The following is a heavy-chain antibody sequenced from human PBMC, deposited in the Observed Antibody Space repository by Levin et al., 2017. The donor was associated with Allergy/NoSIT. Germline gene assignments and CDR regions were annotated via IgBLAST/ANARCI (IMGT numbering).Heavy chain of an antibody. J-gene: IGHJ4*02. V-gene: IGHV3-9*01. D-gene: IGHD6-13*01. CDR3: AKDRGSEHSSSWTSD. CDR2: ISWNSGSI. Sequence: GGSLRLSCAASGFTFDDYAMHWVRQAPGKGLEWVSGISWNSGSIGYADSVKGRFTISRDNAKNSLYLQMNSLRAEDTALYYCAKDRGSEHSSSWTSDWGQGTLVTVSS. CDR1: GFTFDDYA.